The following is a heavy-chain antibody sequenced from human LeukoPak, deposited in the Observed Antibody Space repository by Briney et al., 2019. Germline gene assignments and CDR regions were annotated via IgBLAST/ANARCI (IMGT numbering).Heavy chain of an antibody. Sequence: SETLSLACTVSGGSISSYYWSWLRQPPGKGLEWIGYIYYSGSTYYNPSLKSRVTISVDTSKNQFSLKLSSVTAADTAVYYCARAIAARSNWFDPWGQGTLVTVSS. V-gene: IGHV4-59*12. J-gene: IGHJ5*02. CDR3: ARAIAARSNWFDP. D-gene: IGHD6-6*01. CDR2: IYYSGST. CDR1: GGSISSYY.